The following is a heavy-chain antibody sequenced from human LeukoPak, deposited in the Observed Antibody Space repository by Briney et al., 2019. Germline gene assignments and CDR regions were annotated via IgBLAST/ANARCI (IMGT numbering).Heavy chain of an antibody. Sequence: PGGSLRLSCAASGFTFSSYAMSWVRQAPGKGLEWVSAISGSGGSTYYADSVKGRFTISRDNSKNTLYLQMNSLRAEDTAVYYCAKGGGVVVPAAIIYYMDVWGKGTTVTVS. CDR1: GFTFSSYA. D-gene: IGHD2-2*02. CDR2: ISGSGGST. J-gene: IGHJ6*03. V-gene: IGHV3-23*01. CDR3: AKGGGVVVPAAIIYYMDV.